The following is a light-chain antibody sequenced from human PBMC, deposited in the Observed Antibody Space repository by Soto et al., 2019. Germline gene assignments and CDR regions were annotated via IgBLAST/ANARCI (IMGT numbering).Light chain of an antibody. CDR2: EGF. CDR3: SSYAVSDTMI. CDR1: SGDVGNYNL. Sequence: QSALTQPASVSGSPGQSITISYTGTSGDVGNYNLVSWFQHDPGEAPKLLIYEGFRRPSGVSNRFSGSKSGNTASLTVSALQAEDEANYYCSSYAVSDTMIFGGGTKLTVL. V-gene: IGLV2-23*01. J-gene: IGLJ2*01.